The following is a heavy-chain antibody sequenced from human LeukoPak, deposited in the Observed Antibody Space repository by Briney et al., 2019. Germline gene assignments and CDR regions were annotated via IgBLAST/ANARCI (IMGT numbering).Heavy chain of an antibody. D-gene: IGHD3-10*01. CDR3: ARCSRGGFDY. CDR2: IYYSGST. Sequence: SETLSLTCTVSGGSISSSSYYWGWIRQPPGKGLECIGSIYYSGSTYYNPSLKSRVTISVDTSKKQFSLNLSSVTAADTADYYCARCSRGGFDYWGQGTLVTVSS. CDR1: GGSISSSSYY. J-gene: IGHJ4*02. V-gene: IGHV4-39*01.